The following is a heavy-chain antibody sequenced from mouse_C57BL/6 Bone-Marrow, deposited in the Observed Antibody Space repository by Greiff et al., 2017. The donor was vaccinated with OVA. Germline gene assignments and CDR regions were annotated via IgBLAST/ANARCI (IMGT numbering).Heavy chain of an antibody. CDR1: GFSLTSYG. J-gene: IGHJ3*01. Sequence: VQRVESGPGLVAPSQSLSITCTVSGFSLTSYGVSWVRQPPGKGLEWLGVIWGDGSTNYHSALISRLSISKDNSKSEVFLKQNSLQSDGKATYYRAKPREYESAWFAYWDEGTVVAVSA. CDR2: IWGDGST. CDR3: AKPREYESAWFAY. D-gene: IGHD2-14*01. V-gene: IGHV2-3*01.